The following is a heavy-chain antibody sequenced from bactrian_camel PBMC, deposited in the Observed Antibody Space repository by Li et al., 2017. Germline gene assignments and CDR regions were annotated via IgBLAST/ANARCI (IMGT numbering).Heavy chain of an antibody. CDR1: GHTHSNNKYC. CDR3: AAGRRQVVAGTGTSYCSLKEYDFNY. D-gene: IGHD6*01. Sequence: HVQLVESGGGSVQNGGSRRLSCAASGHTHSNNKYCMAWFRQIPGKQREGVAVISGNDATSYSDSAKGRFTISKDNSKTTVYLQMENLKPEDTAMYSCAAGRRQVVAGTGTSYCSLKEYDFNYWGQGTQVTVS. V-gene: IGHV3S53*01. CDR2: ISGNDAT. J-gene: IGHJ4*01.